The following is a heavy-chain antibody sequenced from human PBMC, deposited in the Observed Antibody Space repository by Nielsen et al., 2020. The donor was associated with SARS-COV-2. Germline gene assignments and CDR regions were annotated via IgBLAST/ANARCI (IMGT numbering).Heavy chain of an antibody. CDR3: ASQDLGVAGTGDFDY. CDR2: INAGNGNT. Sequence: ASVKVSCKASGYTFTSYAMHWVRQAPGQRLEWMGWINAGNGNTKYSQKFQGRVTITRDTSASTAYMELSSLRSEDTAVYYCASQDLGVAGTGDFDYWGQGTLVTVSS. J-gene: IGHJ4*02. D-gene: IGHD6-19*01. CDR1: GYTFTSYA. V-gene: IGHV1-3*01.